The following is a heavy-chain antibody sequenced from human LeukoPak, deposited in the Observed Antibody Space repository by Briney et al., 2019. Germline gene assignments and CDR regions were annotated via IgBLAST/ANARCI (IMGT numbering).Heavy chain of an antibody. D-gene: IGHD4-23*01. CDR1: GFTFSSYA. CDR3: AKDHYGGNSLGDYNFDY. V-gene: IGHV3-23*01. Sequence: GGSLRLSCVASGFTFSSYAMSWVRQAPGKGLEWVSAISGSGGSTYYADSVKGRFTISRDNSKNTLYLQMNSLRAEDTAVYYCAKDHYGGNSLGDYNFDYWGQGTLVTVSS. J-gene: IGHJ4*02. CDR2: ISGSGGST.